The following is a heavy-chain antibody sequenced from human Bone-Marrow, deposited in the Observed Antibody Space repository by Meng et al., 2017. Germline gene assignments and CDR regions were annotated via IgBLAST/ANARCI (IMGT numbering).Heavy chain of an antibody. D-gene: IGHD4-17*01. Sequence: QVQLQESGPGLVKPSGTLSLPCDVSGGSISNDQWWSWVRQPPGKGLEWIGEIYHSGRTNYNPSVKSRVTMSVDKSQNQFSLKVSSVAAADTAVYYCTTLYGDSISWGQGTLVVASS. J-gene: IGHJ4*02. CDR3: TTLYGDSIS. V-gene: IGHV4-4*02. CDR2: IYHSGRT. CDR1: GGSISNDQW.